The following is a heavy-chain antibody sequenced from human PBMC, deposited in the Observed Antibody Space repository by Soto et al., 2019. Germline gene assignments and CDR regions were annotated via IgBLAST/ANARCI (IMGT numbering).Heavy chain of an antibody. D-gene: IGHD3-22*01. V-gene: IGHV4-4*08. Sequence: SETLSLTCTVSGGSISNYYWSWVRQPPGKGLEWIGYIYDSGSTNYNPSLKSRVTISVDTSKNQFSLKLSSVTAADTAVYYRARIRNYYDSSGSIYYFDYWGQGTLVTVSS. CDR2: IYDSGST. CDR1: GGSISNYY. CDR3: ARIRNYYDSSGSIYYFDY. J-gene: IGHJ4*02.